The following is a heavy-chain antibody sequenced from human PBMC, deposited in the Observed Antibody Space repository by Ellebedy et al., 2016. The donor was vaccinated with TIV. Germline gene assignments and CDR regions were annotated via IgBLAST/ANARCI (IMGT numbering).Heavy chain of an antibody. Sequence: GGSLRLXXAASGFTFSRYDMDWVRQSTRKGLEWVASIDNAGDTYYPGSVKGRFTISRENAKNSLYLQMNSLRVEDTAVYYCTRFEIISGGGYGMDVWGQGTTVTVSS. CDR1: GFTFSRYD. CDR2: IDNAGDT. J-gene: IGHJ6*02. V-gene: IGHV3-13*01. D-gene: IGHD3-16*01. CDR3: TRFEIISGGGYGMDV.